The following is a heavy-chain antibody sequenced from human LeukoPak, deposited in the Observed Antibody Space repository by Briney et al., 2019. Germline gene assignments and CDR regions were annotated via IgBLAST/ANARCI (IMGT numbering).Heavy chain of an antibody. D-gene: IGHD1-1*01. CDR2: ISGSGGST. J-gene: IGHJ3*02. CDR3: AKRGKTGTTYPYAFDI. V-gene: IGHV3-23*01. Sequence: GGSLRLSCAASGFTFSSYAMSWVRQAPGKGLEWVSAISGSGGSTYYADSVKGRFTISRDNSKNTLYLQMNSLRAEDTAVFYCAKRGKTGTTYPYAFDIWGQGTMVTVSS. CDR1: GFTFSSYA.